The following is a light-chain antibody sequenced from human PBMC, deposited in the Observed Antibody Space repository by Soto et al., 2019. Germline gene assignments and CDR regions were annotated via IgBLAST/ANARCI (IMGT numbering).Light chain of an antibody. Sequence: EIVLTQSPGTLSLSQGEGATLSCRASQSVSSSYFAWYQQKPGQAPRLLIYGASCRATGIPDRFSGSGSGTDFTLTISRLEPEDFAVYYCQQYGSSPWTFGQGTKVETK. CDR2: GAS. CDR3: QQYGSSPWT. J-gene: IGKJ1*01. CDR1: QSVSSSY. V-gene: IGKV3-20*01.